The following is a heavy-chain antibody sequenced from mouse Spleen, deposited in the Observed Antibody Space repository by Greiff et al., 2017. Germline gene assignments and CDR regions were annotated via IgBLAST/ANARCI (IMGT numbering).Heavy chain of an antibody. J-gene: IGHJ4*01. CDR3: ARSDYGNYLDY. D-gene: IGHD2-1*01. Sequence: VQLQQSGAELVRPGVSVKISCKGSGYTFTDYAMHWVKQSHAKSLEWIGVISTYYGDASYNQKFKGKATMTVDKSSSTAYMELARLTSEDSAIYYCARSDYGNYLDYWGQGTSVTVSS. CDR2: ISTYYGDA. V-gene: IGHV1S137*01. CDR1: GYTFTDYA.